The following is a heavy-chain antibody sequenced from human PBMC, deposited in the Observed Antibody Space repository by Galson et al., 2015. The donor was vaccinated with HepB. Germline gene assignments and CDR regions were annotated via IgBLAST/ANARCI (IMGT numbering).Heavy chain of an antibody. CDR1: GFTFSSYS. CDR3: ASLPGSGSYNPRFDP. CDR2: ISSSSSYI. D-gene: IGHD1-26*01. J-gene: IGHJ5*02. Sequence: SLRLSCAASGFTFSSYSMNWVRQAPGKGLEWVSSISSSSSYIYYADSVKGRFTISRDNAKNSLYLQMNSLRAEDTAVYYCASLPGSGSYNPRFDPWGQGTLVTVSS. V-gene: IGHV3-21*01.